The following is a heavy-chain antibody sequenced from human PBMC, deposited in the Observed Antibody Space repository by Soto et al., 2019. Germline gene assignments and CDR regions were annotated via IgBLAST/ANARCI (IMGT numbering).Heavy chain of an antibody. CDR1: GFTFSSYW. J-gene: IGHJ3*02. CDR2: IKQDGSEK. CDR3: ARAGRITIFSTGYPLNAFDI. D-gene: IGHD3-9*01. Sequence: EVQLVESGGGLVQPGGSLRLSCAASGFTFSSYWMSWVRQAPGKGLEWVANIKQDGSEKYYVDSVKGRFTISRDNAKNSLYLQMNSLRAEDTAVCYCARAGRITIFSTGYPLNAFDIWGQGTMVTVSS. V-gene: IGHV3-7*01.